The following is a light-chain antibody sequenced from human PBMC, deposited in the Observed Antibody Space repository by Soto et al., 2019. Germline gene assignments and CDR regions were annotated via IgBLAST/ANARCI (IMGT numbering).Light chain of an antibody. CDR1: SSNIGAGYD. J-gene: IGLJ2*01. CDR3: QSYDSSIVV. Sequence: QSVLTQPPSVSGAPGQRVTISCTGSSSNIGAGYDVHWYQQLPGTAPKLLIYGNSNRPSGVPDRFSGSKSGTSASLAITGLQAEYEADYYCQSYDSSIVVFGGGTKLTVL. CDR2: GNS. V-gene: IGLV1-40*01.